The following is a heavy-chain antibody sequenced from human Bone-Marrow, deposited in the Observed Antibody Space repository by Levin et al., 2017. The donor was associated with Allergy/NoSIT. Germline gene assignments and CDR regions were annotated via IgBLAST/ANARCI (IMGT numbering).Heavy chain of an antibody. CDR3: GTASSLDQS. CDR1: GFTFSSYW. V-gene: IGHV3-74*01. J-gene: IGHJ5*02. CDR2: ISSDGSSI. D-gene: IGHD6-6*01. Sequence: PSETLSLTCAASGFTFSSYWMHWVRQAPGKGLVWVSRISSDGSSIAYADSVKGRFTISRDNAKNTLYLQMSGLRVDDTAVYYCGTASSLDQSWGQGILVVVSS.